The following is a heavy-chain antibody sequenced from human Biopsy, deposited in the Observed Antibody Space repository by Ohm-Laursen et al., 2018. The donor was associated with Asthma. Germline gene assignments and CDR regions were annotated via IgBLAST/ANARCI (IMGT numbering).Heavy chain of an antibody. Sequence: SDTLSRTCSVSGGSITSSSYYWGWIRQPPGKGMEWIGSMYHSGSPYYHPSLKSRATISVDTSKNQLSLKMSSVTAADTAVYFCVRHQYSSSWSTFDYWGQGALVTVSS. J-gene: IGHJ4*02. D-gene: IGHD3-22*01. CDR2: MYHSGSP. CDR1: GGSITSSSYY. CDR3: VRHQYSSSWSTFDY. V-gene: IGHV4-39*01.